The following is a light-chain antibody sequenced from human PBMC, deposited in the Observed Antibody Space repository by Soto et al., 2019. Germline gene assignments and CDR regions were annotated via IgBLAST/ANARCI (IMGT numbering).Light chain of an antibody. Sequence: QSALTQPHSVSGSPGQSVAISCTGTSSDVGGYNFVSWYQQYPGRAPKLMIYDVSERPPWVTDRFSGSKSGNTASLTISGLQAEDEADYYCCSYAGNYVVFGGGTKVTVL. J-gene: IGLJ2*01. V-gene: IGLV2-11*01. CDR3: CSYAGNYVV. CDR1: SSDVGGYNF. CDR2: DVS.